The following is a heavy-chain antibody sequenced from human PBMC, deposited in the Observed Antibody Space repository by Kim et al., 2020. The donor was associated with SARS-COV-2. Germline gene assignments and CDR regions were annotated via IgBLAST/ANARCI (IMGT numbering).Heavy chain of an antibody. CDR2: IGTAGDT. CDR1: GFTFSSYD. Sequence: GGSLRLSCAASGFTFSSYDMHWVRQATGKGLEWVSAIGTAGDTYYPGSVKGRFTISRENAKNSLYLQMNSLRAGDTAVYYCAAEDSSGNFDYWGQGTLVTVSS. V-gene: IGHV3-13*04. D-gene: IGHD3-22*01. CDR3: AAEDSSGNFDY. J-gene: IGHJ4*02.